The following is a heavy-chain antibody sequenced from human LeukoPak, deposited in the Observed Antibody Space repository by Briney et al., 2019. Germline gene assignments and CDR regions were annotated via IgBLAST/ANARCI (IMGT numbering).Heavy chain of an antibody. J-gene: IGHJ4*02. CDR3: AKDQNYYGSGSHYFDY. CDR2: ISYDGSNK. D-gene: IGHD3-10*01. CDR1: RFTFSSYG. Sequence: GGSLRLSCAASRFTFSSYGMHWVRQAPGKGLEWVAVISYDGSNKYSADSVKGRFTISRDNSKNTLYLQMNSLRAEDTAVYYCAKDQNYYGSGSHYFDYWGQGTLVTVSS. V-gene: IGHV3-30*18.